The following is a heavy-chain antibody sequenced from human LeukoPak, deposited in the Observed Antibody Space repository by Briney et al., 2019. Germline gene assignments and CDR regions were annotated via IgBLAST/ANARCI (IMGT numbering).Heavy chain of an antibody. D-gene: IGHD1-14*01. J-gene: IGHJ4*02. Sequence: GRSLRLSCAASGFTFSSYSMNWVRQAPGKGLEWVSYISSSSSTIYYADSVKGRFTISRDNSKNTLYLQMNSLRAEDTALYYCAKPAKTDYADYWGQGTLVTVSS. CDR2: ISSSSSTI. CDR3: AKPAKTDYADY. V-gene: IGHV3-48*01. CDR1: GFTFSSYS.